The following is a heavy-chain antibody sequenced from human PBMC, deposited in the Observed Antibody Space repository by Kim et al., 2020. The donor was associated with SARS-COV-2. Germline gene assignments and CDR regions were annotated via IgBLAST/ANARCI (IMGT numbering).Heavy chain of an antibody. J-gene: IGHJ6*02. V-gene: IGHV4-59*08. D-gene: IGHD5-18*01. CDR2: IYYSGST. Sequence: SETLSLTCTVSGGSISSYYWSWIRQPPGKGLEWIGYIYYSGSTNYNPSLKSRVTISVDTSKNQFSLKLSSVTAADTAVYYCARRTRGYKNGMDVWGQGTTVTVSS. CDR3: ARRTRGYKNGMDV. CDR1: GGSISSYY.